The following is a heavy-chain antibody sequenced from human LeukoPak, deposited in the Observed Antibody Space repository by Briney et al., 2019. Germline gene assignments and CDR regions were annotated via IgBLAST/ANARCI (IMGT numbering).Heavy chain of an antibody. Sequence: SETLSLTCTVSGASISSYYWSWIRQPPGKGLEWIGEINHSGSTNYNPSLKSRVTISVDTSKNQFSLKLSSVTAADTAVYYCASSSSWSGFDYWGQGTLVTVSS. CDR1: GASISSYY. CDR3: ASSSSWSGFDY. V-gene: IGHV4-34*01. J-gene: IGHJ4*02. CDR2: INHSGST. D-gene: IGHD6-13*01.